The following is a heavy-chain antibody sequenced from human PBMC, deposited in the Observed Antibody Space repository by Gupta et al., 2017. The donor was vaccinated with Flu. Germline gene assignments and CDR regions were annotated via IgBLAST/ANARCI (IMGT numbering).Heavy chain of an antibody. Sequence: VRQAPGKGLEWVAVIWYDGSNKYYADAVKGRFTISRDNSKNTLYLQMNSLRAEDTAVYYCARDEDSSRPFDYWGQGTLVTVSS. J-gene: IGHJ4*02. D-gene: IGHD6-13*01. CDR3: ARDEDSSRPFDY. CDR2: IWYDGSNK. V-gene: IGHV3-33*01.